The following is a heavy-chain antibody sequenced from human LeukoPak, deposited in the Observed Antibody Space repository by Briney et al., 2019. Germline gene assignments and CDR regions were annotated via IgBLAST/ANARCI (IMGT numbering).Heavy chain of an antibody. D-gene: IGHD3-16*01. J-gene: IGHJ4*02. CDR3: AKGGDH. CDR1: GFTFSSHW. Sequence: PGGSLRLSCTASGFTFSSHWMHWVRQAPGKGLEWVSSITASGGRTQYADSVQGRFTISRDNSKNTLYLQMNSLRAEDTAVYYCAKGGDHWGQGTLVTVSS. V-gene: IGHV3-23*01. CDR2: ITASGGRT.